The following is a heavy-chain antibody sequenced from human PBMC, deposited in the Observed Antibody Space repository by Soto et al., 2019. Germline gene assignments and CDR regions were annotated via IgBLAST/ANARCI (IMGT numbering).Heavy chain of an antibody. V-gene: IGHV3-20*01. CDR3: ARDIGNYYGSGSSNWFDP. J-gene: IGHJ5*02. D-gene: IGHD3-10*01. CDR1: GFNFDGYR. Sequence: LRLSCAPSGFNFDGYRWSWFRQAPGKGLEWVSGINWNGGSTDYADSVKGRFTISRDNAKNSLYLQMNSLRAEDTALYHCARDIGNYYGSGSSNWFDPWGQGTLVTVSS. CDR2: INWNGGST.